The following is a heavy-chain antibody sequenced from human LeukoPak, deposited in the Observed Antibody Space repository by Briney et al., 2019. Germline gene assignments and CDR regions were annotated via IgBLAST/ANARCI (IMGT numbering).Heavy chain of an antibody. Sequence: SETLSLTCTVSGGSISSSSYYWGWIRQPPGKGLEWIGSIYYSGSTYYNPSLKSRVTISVDTSKNQFSLKLSSVTAADTAVYYCARSSTYDSSGYYSLGYWGQGTLVTVSS. CDR2: IYYSGST. V-gene: IGHV4-39*01. CDR1: GGSISSSSYY. CDR3: ARSSTYDSSGYYSLGY. D-gene: IGHD3-22*01. J-gene: IGHJ4*02.